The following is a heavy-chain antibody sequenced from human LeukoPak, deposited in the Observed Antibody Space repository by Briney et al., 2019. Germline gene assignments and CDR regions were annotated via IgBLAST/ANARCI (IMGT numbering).Heavy chain of an antibody. CDR3: AKAEGSGYYFFDY. J-gene: IGHJ4*02. CDR1: GFTFDDYA. V-gene: IGHV3-9*01. CDR2: ISWNSGSI. D-gene: IGHD3-22*01. Sequence: GGSLRLSCAASGFTFDDYAMHWVRQAPGKGLEWVSGISWNSGSIGYADSVKGRFTISRDNAKNSLYLQMNSLRAEDTALYYCAKAEGSGYYFFDYWGQGTLVTVSS.